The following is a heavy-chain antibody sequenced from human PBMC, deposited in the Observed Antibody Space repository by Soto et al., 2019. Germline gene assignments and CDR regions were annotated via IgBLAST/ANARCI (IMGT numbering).Heavy chain of an antibody. Sequence: GSLRLSCAASGFTFSSYGMHWVRQAPGKGLEWVAVIWYDGSNKYYADSVKGRFTISRDNSKNTLYLQMNSLRAEDTAVYYCARVSSGYDLFSYYYGMDVWGQETTVTVSS. CDR2: IWYDGSNK. D-gene: IGHD5-12*01. CDR1: GFTFSSYG. CDR3: ARVSSGYDLFSYYYGMDV. V-gene: IGHV3-33*01. J-gene: IGHJ6*02.